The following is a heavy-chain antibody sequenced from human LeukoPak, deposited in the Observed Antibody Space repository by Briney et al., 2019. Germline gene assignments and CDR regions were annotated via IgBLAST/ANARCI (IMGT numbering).Heavy chain of an antibody. Sequence: GGSLRLSCAASGFRFSSYVMSWVRQPPGKGLEYVSSIDGSDGASYYADSVKGRLTISRDNSKNTLFLQMNSLRVEDTAVYYCARVDSGNYDYWGQGTLLTVSS. D-gene: IGHD1-26*01. CDR3: ARVDSGNYDY. CDR2: IDGSDGAS. V-gene: IGHV3-23*01. CDR1: GFRFSSYV. J-gene: IGHJ4*02.